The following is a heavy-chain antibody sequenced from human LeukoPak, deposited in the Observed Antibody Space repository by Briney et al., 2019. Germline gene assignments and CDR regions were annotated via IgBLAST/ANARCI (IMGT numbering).Heavy chain of an antibody. J-gene: IGHJ4*02. CDR2: INPSGGST. CDR3: ARRGYYGSGSYYSGFDY. CDR1: GYTLTRYA. V-gene: IGHV1-46*01. Sequence: ASVKVSCKASGYTLTRYAMNWVRQAPGQGLEWMGLINPSGGSTSYAQKFQGRVTITADESTSTAYMELSSLRSEDTAVYYCARRGYYGSGSYYSGFDYWGQGTLVTVSS. D-gene: IGHD3-10*01.